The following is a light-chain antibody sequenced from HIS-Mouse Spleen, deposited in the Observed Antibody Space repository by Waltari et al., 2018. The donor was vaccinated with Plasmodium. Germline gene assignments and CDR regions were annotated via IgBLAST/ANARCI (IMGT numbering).Light chain of an antibody. CDR3: QQYNNWSFT. V-gene: IGKV3-15*01. Sequence: EIVMTQSPATLSVSPGERPTLSCRASQSVSSNLAWYQQKPGQAPRLLIYGASTRATGIPARFSGSGSGTEFTLTISSLQSEDFAVYYCQQYNNWSFTFGPGP. CDR2: GAS. J-gene: IGKJ3*01. CDR1: QSVSSN.